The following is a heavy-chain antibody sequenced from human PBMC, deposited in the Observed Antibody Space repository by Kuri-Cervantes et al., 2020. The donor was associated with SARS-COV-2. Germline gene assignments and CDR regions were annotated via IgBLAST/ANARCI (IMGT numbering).Heavy chain of an antibody. J-gene: IGHJ6*02. V-gene: IGHV3-21*01. CDR2: ISSSSSYI. Sequence: GESLKISCAASGFTFRTSTMHWVRQAPGKGLEWVSSISSSSSYIYYADSVKGRFTIPRDNAKNSLYLQMNSLRAEDTAVYYCARMGRWLQLGYYYGMDVWGQGTTVTVSS. CDR1: GFTFRTST. D-gene: IGHD5-24*01. CDR3: ARMGRWLQLGYYYGMDV.